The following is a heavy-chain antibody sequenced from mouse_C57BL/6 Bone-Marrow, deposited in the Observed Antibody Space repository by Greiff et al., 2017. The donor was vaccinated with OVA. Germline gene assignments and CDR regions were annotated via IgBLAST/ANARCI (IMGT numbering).Heavy chain of an antibody. J-gene: IGHJ3*01. CDR2: IRLKSDNYAT. D-gene: IGHD4-1*02. CDR1: GFTFSNYW. V-gene: IGHV6-3*01. CDR3: TTPTYPGFAY. Sequence: EVQVVESGGGLVQPGGSMKLSCVASGFTFSNYWMNWVRQSPEKGLEWVAQIRLKSDNYATHYAESVKGRFTISRDDSKSSVYLQMNNLRAEDTGMYYCTTPTYPGFAYWGQGTLVTVSA.